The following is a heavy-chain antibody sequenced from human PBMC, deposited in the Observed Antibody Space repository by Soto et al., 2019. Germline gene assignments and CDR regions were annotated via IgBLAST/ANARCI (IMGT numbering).Heavy chain of an antibody. V-gene: IGHV1-69*02. CDR3: ARVAELEQQLAFVLSRTYYYYVMDV. Sequence: GASVKVSCKASGGTFSSYTISWVRQAPGQGLEWMGRIIPILGIANYAQKFQGRVTITADKSTSTAYMELSSLRSEDTAVYYCARVAELEQQLAFVLSRTYYYYVMDVWGQGSTVIGS. CDR1: GGTFSSYT. CDR2: IIPILGIA. D-gene: IGHD6-13*01. J-gene: IGHJ6*02.